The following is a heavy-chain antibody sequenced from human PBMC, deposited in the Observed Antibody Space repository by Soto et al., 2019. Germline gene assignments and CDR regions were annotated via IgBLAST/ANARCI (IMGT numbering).Heavy chain of an antibody. CDR3: ARLGYCSSTSCYYFDY. D-gene: IGHD2-2*01. Sequence: GGSPRLSCAASGFTFSSYGMHWVRQAPGKGLEWVAVIWYDGSNKYYADSVKGRFTISRDNSKNTLYLQMNSLRAEDTAVYYCARLGYCSSTSCYYFDYWGQGTLVTVSS. V-gene: IGHV3-33*01. CDR1: GFTFSSYG. CDR2: IWYDGSNK. J-gene: IGHJ4*02.